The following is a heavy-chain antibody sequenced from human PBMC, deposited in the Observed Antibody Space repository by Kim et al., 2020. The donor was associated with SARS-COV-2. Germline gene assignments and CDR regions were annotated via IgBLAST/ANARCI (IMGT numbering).Heavy chain of an antibody. J-gene: IGHJ5*01. CDR1: GFRFSDYY. Sequence: GGSLRLSCVVSGFRFSDYYMSWIRQAPGKGLEWVSYISSTGATIYYADSVKRRFTISRDNSYNSLYLQINSLRTDDTAIYFCATGSGSQDYDSWGQGTLVTVSS. CDR2: ISSTGATI. D-gene: IGHD1-26*01. V-gene: IGHV3-11*01. CDR3: ATGSGSQDYDS.